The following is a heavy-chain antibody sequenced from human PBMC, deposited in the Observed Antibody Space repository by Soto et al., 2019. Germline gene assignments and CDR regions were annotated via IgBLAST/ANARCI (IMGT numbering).Heavy chain of an antibody. Sequence: GGSLRLSCAASGFTFSSYAMSWVRQAPGKGLEWVSAISGSGGSTYYADSVKGRFTISRDNSKNTLYLQMNSLRAEDTAVYYCAKDSTRPSHGSGGGYFDYWGQGTLVTVSS. V-gene: IGHV3-23*01. CDR2: ISGSGGST. J-gene: IGHJ4*02. D-gene: IGHD3-10*01. CDR3: AKDSTRPSHGSGGGYFDY. CDR1: GFTFSSYA.